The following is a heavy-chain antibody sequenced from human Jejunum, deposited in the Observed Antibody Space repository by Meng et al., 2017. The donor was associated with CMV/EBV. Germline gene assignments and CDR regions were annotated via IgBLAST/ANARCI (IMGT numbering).Heavy chain of an antibody. Sequence: SGFTFSTYTMNWVGQAPRKGLEWVSSIRASRNYIYYTDSVKGRFTISRDNAKNSLYLEMNSLRADDTAVYYCAKESMARNYFDYWGQGTLVTVSS. CDR1: GFTFSTYT. CDR2: IRASRNYI. CDR3: AKESMARNYFDY. J-gene: IGHJ4*02. V-gene: IGHV3-21*01. D-gene: IGHD2/OR15-2a*01.